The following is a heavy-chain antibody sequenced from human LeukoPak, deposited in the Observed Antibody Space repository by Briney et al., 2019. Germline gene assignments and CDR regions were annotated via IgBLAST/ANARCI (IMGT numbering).Heavy chain of an antibody. D-gene: IGHD2-2*01. CDR3: AKDLGSRYCSGTSCYDPLDY. CDR2: IKQDGSEK. J-gene: IGHJ4*02. CDR1: GFTFSSYW. V-gene: IGHV3-7*03. Sequence: GGSLRLSCAASGFTFSSYWMSWVRQAPGKGLEWVANIKQDGSEKYYVDSVKGRFTISRDNSRNTLSLQMNSLRAEDTAVYYCAKDLGSRYCSGTSCYDPLDYWGQGTLVTVSS.